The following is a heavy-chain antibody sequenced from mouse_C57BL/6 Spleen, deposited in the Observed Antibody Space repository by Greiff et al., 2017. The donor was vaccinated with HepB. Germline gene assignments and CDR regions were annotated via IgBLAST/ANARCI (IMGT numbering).Heavy chain of an antibody. CDR3: ARDDGPYAMDY. Sequence: EVKLMESGPGLVKPSQTVFLTCTVTGISITTGNYRWSWIRQFPGNKLEWIGYIYYSGTITYNPSLTSRTTVTRDTPKNQFFLEMNSLTAEDTATYYCARDDGPYAMDYWGQGTSVTVSS. CDR1: GISITTGNYR. J-gene: IGHJ4*01. D-gene: IGHD2-3*01. CDR2: IYYSGTI. V-gene: IGHV3-5*01.